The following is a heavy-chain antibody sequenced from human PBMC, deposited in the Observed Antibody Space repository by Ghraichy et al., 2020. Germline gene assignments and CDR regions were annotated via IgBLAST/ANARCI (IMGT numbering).Heavy chain of an antibody. V-gene: IGHV3-48*02. CDR1: GFTFSSYS. CDR3: ARDNLTGDNWNYELGYYYYGMDV. CDR2: ISSSSSTI. Sequence: GGSLRLSCAASGFTFSSYSMNWVRQAPGKGLEWVSYISSSSSTIYYADSVKGRFTISRDNAKNSLYLQMNSLRDEDTAVYYCARDNLTGDNWNYELGYYYYGMDVWGQGTTVTVSS. D-gene: IGHD1-7*01. J-gene: IGHJ6*02.